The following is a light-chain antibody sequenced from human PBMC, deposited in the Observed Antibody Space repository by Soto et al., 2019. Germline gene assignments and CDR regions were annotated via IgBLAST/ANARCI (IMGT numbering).Light chain of an antibody. CDR1: QTVSSAR. CDR3: HQYGSSPWT. V-gene: IGKV3-20*01. CDR2: GAS. Sequence: EIVLMQSPGTLSLSPGERATLSCRASQTVSSARLAWFQQKPGQAPRLLIYGASSRAPGIPDRFSGSGSETDFTLTITRLESEDFAVYSCHQYGSSPWTFGQGTKVDI. J-gene: IGKJ1*01.